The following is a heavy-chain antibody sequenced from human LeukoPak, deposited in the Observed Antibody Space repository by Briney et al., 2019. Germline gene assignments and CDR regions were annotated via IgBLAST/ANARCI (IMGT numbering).Heavy chain of an antibody. D-gene: IGHD6-19*01. J-gene: IGHJ4*02. CDR3: ARDGSRLYSSGWYVTKFDY. Sequence: GGSLRLSCAASGFTFSSYAMHWVRQAPGKGLEWVAVISYDGSNKYYADSVKGRFTISRDNSKNTLYLQMNSLRAGDTAVYYCARDGSRLYSSGWYVTKFDYWGQGTLVTVSS. CDR1: GFTFSSYA. CDR2: ISYDGSNK. V-gene: IGHV3-30*01.